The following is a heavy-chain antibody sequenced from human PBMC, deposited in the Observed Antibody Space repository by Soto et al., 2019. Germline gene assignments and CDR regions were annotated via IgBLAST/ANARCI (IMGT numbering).Heavy chain of an antibody. J-gene: IGHJ6*02. V-gene: IGHV1-8*01. D-gene: IGHD6-13*01. Sequence: ASVKVSCKASGYTVTSYDINWVRQATGQVLEWMGWMNPNSGNTGYAQKFQGRVTMTRNTSISTAYMELSSLRSEDTAVYYCARGAYSSSWYYYYYYGMDVWGQGTTVTVSS. CDR2: MNPNSGNT. CDR1: GYTVTSYD. CDR3: ARGAYSSSWYYYYYYGMDV.